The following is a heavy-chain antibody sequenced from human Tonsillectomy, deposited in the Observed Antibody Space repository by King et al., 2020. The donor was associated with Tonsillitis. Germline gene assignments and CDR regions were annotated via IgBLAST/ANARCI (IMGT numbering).Heavy chain of an antibody. D-gene: IGHD3-10*01. V-gene: IGHV3-15*07. CDR3: VAGEQETVWFGERFYYYHYIDV. Sequence: VQLVESGGGSVKPGGSLRLSCEASAFSFNNAWMHWVRQAPGKGLEWVGHIKRKADGGTTDYAAPVKGRFTISRDDSKNMLYLQMKSLKTEDAAVYYCVAGEQETVWFGERFYYYHYIDVWGKGTTVTVSS. J-gene: IGHJ6*03. CDR2: IKRKADGGTT. CDR1: AFSFNNAW.